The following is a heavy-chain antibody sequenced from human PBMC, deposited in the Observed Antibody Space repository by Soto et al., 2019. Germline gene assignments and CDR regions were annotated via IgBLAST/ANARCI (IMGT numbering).Heavy chain of an antibody. CDR1: GFTLNNAW. V-gene: IGHV3-15*07. J-gene: IGHJ4*02. CDR3: ATDDFNGG. D-gene: IGHD2-21*02. Sequence: DVQLAESGGDLVKPGGSLTLSCAASGFTLNNAWMHWVRQAPGKGLEWVGRIKRKSDGGTTDYAAPVKGRFTISSDDSKNTLYLQMSSLKTEDTAMYYCATDDFNGGWGQGTLVTVSS. CDR2: IKRKSDGGTT.